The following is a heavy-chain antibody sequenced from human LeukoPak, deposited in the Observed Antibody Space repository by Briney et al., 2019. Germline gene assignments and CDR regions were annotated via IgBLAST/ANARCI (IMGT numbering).Heavy chain of an antibody. V-gene: IGHV4-4*07. CDR3: AREGRSSTPGY. Sequence: SETLSLTCSVSGGSITSYYWSWVRQPAGKGLEWIGRISASGSTNYNPSLESRVTLSVDTSKNQFSLKLSSVTAADTAVYYCAREGRSSTPGYWGQGNLVTVSS. CDR2: ISASGST. J-gene: IGHJ4*02. CDR1: GGSITSYY. D-gene: IGHD2-15*01.